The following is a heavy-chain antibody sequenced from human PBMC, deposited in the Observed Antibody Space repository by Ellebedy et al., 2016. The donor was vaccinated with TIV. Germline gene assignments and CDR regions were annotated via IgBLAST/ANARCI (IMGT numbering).Heavy chain of an antibody. CDR2: IDSTGRYI. D-gene: IGHD6-13*01. J-gene: IGHJ3*02. CDR3: ARGLVAAAGRNAFDI. Sequence: GESLKISCVYSGFTFRSYAMNWVRQAPGKGLEWIACIDSTGRYIYYADSLKGRFTVSRDNGENTLYLQMTSLRADDTAVYFWARGLVAAAGRNAFDIWGQGTMVTVSS. V-gene: IGHV3-21*01. CDR1: GFTFRSYA.